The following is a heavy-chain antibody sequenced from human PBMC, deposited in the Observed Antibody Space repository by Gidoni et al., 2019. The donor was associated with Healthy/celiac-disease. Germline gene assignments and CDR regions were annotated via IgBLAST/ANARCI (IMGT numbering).Heavy chain of an antibody. Sequence: QVQLQESGPGLMKPSQTLSLTCTVSGGSISSGSYYWSWIRQPAGKGLEWIGRIYTSGSTNYNPSLKSRVTISVDTSKNQFSLKLSSVTAADTAVYYCARYPLIYCSGGSCYGDIWGQGTMVTVSS. CDR1: GGSISSGSYY. D-gene: IGHD2-15*01. J-gene: IGHJ3*02. V-gene: IGHV4-61*02. CDR2: IYTSGST. CDR3: ARYPLIYCSGGSCYGDI.